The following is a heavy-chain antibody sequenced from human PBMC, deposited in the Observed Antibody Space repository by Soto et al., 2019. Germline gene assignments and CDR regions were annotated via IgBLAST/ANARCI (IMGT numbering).Heavy chain of an antibody. V-gene: IGHV3-23*01. D-gene: IGHD6-19*01. CDR3: GKERRGSGWSVCNF. J-gene: IGHJ4*02. CDR1: GLPFSHYA. Sequence: GGSLRLSCTAPGLPFSHYAMDWVRQGPGTRLEWVADISGSGDSARYADSVRGRFTISRDNSRDTLYLQMNSLRVDDTAVYYCGKERRGSGWSVCNFWGQGALVTVS. CDR2: ISGSGDSA.